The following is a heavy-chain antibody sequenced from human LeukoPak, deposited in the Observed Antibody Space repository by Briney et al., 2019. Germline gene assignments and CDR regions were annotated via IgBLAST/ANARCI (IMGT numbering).Heavy chain of an antibody. CDR2: IKQDGGVT. J-gene: IGHJ4*02. CDR3: AREDHSNYNY. V-gene: IGHV3-7*01. D-gene: IGHD4-11*01. CDR1: GFTFSNAW. Sequence: SGGSVRLSCAASGFTFSNAWMSWVRQAAGKGLEWVANIKQDGGVTFYVDSVKGRFTISRDNAKNSLYLQMNSLRAEDTAVYYCAREDHSNYNYWGQGTLVTVSS.